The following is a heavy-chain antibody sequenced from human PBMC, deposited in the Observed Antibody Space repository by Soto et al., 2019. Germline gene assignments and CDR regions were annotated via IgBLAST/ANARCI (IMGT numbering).Heavy chain of an antibody. CDR1: GGSISSGGYY. V-gene: IGHV4-31*03. Sequence: SETLSLTCTVSGGSISSGGYYWSWIRQHPGKGLEWIGYIYYSGSTYYNPSLKSRVTISVDTSKNQFSLKLSSVTAADTAVYYCASGGRLPQTYYYGMDVWGQGTTVTVSS. CDR2: IYYSGST. J-gene: IGHJ6*02. D-gene: IGHD4-17*01. CDR3: ASGGRLPQTYYYGMDV.